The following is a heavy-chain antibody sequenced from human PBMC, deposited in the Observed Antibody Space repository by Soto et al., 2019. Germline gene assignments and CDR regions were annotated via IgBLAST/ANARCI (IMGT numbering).Heavy chain of an antibody. D-gene: IGHD3-10*01. Sequence: QVQLVQSGAEVTKPGTSVKVSCKASGYTFTGYYMHWVRQAHGQGLEWMGWINPNSGGTNYAQKFQGWVTMTRDTSISTAYMELSRLRSDDTAVYYGARPTYYGSGPGAFDIWGQGTMVTVSS. CDR3: ARPTYYGSGPGAFDI. J-gene: IGHJ3*02. V-gene: IGHV1-2*04. CDR1: GYTFTGYY. CDR2: INPNSGGT.